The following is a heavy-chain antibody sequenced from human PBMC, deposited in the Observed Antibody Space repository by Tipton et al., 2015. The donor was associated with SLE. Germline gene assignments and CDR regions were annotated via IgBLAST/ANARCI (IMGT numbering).Heavy chain of an antibody. CDR3: VRDSTWNDSDY. CDR2: IGVKAYGETT. J-gene: IGHJ4*02. CDR1: GFTFADYG. Sequence: SLRLSCTTSGFTFADYGLSCVRQAPGKGLEWVGFIGVKAYGETTQYAASVKGRFTISRDDSQSIVYLQMNSLKAEDTGLYYCVRDSTWNDSDYWGQGTLVTVSS. D-gene: IGHD1-1*01. V-gene: IGHV3-49*04.